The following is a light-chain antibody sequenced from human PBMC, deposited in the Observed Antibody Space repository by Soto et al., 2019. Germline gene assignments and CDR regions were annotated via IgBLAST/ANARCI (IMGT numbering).Light chain of an antibody. V-gene: IGKV1-5*03. CDR2: KAS. Sequence: DIQMTQSPSTLSASVGDRVTITCRASQSIGNWLAWYQQKPGKAPKLLIYKASSLESGVPSRFSGSGSGTEFTLTISSLQPDDFATYYCQQCNTYSVTFGQGTKVDIK. CDR1: QSIGNW. CDR3: QQCNTYSVT. J-gene: IGKJ1*01.